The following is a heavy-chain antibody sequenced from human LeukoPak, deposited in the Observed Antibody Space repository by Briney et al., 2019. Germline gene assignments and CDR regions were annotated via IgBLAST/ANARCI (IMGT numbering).Heavy chain of an antibody. CDR3: AREGITIFGVAPDY. CDR2: IKQDGSEK. D-gene: IGHD3-3*01. V-gene: IGHV3-7*01. J-gene: IGHJ4*02. Sequence: GGSLRLSCAASGFTFSSYWMSWVRQAPGKGLEWVANIKQDGSEKYYVDSVKGRFTISRDNAKNSLYLQMNSLRAEDTAVYYCAREGITIFGVAPDYWGQGTLVTVSS. CDR1: GFTFSSYW.